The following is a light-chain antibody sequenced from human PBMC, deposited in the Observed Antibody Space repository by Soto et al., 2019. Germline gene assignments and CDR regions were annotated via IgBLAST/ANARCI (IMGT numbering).Light chain of an antibody. CDR2: SAS. Sequence: ETMMTHSPDTLSVSLVERATLSCRASQNLGTLYLAWFQQKSGQAPRLLIYSASRRATGIPDRFTGSGSGTDFTLTINRVEPEDFAVYFCQQYAGSPRTFGQGTKVDIK. V-gene: IGKV3-20*01. CDR3: QQYAGSPRT. CDR1: QNLGTLY. J-gene: IGKJ1*01.